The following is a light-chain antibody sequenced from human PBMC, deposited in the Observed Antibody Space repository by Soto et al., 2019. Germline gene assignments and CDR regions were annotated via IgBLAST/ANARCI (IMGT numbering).Light chain of an antibody. CDR1: SSDVGGYNH. J-gene: IGLJ2*01. CDR3: SSYTSRDTVI. Sequence: QSALTQPASVSGSPGQSITISCTGTSSDVGGYNHVSWYQQYPGKAPKFIIFEISNRPSGISSRFSGSRSGNTASLTISRLQAEDEAYYYCSSYTSRDTVIFGGGTKLTVL. CDR2: EIS. V-gene: IGLV2-14*01.